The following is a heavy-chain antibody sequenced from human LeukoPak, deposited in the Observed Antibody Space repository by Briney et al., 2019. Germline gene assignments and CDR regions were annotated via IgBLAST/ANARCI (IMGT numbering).Heavy chain of an antibody. V-gene: IGHV1-8*01. J-gene: IGHJ6*03. CDR3: ARAPEWGKSNYYYYMDV. Sequence: GASVKVSCKASGYTFTSYDINWVRQATGQGLEWMGWVNPNSGNTGYAQKFQGRVTMTRNTSISTAYMELSSLRSEDTAVYYCARAPEWGKSNYYYYMDVWGKGTTVTVSS. CDR2: VNPNSGNT. D-gene: IGHD1-26*01. CDR1: GYTFTSYD.